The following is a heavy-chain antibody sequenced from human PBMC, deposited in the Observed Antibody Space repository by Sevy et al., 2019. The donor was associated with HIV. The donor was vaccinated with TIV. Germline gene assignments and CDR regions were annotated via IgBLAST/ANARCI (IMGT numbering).Heavy chain of an antibody. Sequence: GGSLRLSCAASGFTFSSYSMNWVRQAPGKGLEWVSSISSSSSYIYYADSVKGRFTISRDNAKNSLYLQMNSLRAEDMAVYYCARDFRTYYFDYWGQGTLVTVSS. V-gene: IGHV3-21*01. CDR2: ISSSSSYI. J-gene: IGHJ4*02. CDR1: GFTFSSYS. CDR3: ARDFRTYYFDY.